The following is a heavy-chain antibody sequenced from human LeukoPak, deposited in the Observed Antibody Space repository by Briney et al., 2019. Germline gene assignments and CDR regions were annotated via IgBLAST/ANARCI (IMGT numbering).Heavy chain of an antibody. J-gene: IGHJ4*02. CDR1: GGSISSSSFY. Sequence: PSETLSLTCSVSGGSISSSSFYWGWIRQPPGKGLEWVGSISYSGSTYYNPSLKSRVSISVDTSKNQFSLKLTSVTATDTAVYYCARQGAVAALYFDYWGQGTLVTVSS. D-gene: IGHD6-19*01. CDR2: ISYSGST. V-gene: IGHV4-39*01. CDR3: ARQGAVAALYFDY.